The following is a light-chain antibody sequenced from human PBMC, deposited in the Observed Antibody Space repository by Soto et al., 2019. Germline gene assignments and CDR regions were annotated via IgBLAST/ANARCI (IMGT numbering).Light chain of an antibody. CDR3: QSYDSSLSGSV. Sequence: QSVLTQPPSASGAPGQRVTISCTGSSSNIGAGYYVHWYQQLPGAAPKLLIYGKNNRPSGVPDRFSGSKSGTSASLAITGLQAEDEADYYCQSYDSSLSGSVFGGGTKVTVL. V-gene: IGLV1-40*01. CDR2: GKN. CDR1: SSNIGAGYY. J-gene: IGLJ2*01.